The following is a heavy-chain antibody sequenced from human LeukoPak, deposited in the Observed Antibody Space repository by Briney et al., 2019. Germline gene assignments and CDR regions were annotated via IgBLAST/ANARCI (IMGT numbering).Heavy chain of an antibody. D-gene: IGHD3-22*01. CDR3: ARSYYDSSGYYYYYYMDV. V-gene: IGHV4-38-2*02. CDR2: IYHSGST. CDR1: GYSISSGYY. J-gene: IGHJ6*03. Sequence: KTSETLSLTCTVSGYSISSGYYWGWIRQPPGKGLEWIGSIYHSGSTYYNPSLKSRVTISVDTSKNQFSLKLSSVTAADTAVYYCARSYYDSSGYYYYYYMDVWGKGTTVTVSS.